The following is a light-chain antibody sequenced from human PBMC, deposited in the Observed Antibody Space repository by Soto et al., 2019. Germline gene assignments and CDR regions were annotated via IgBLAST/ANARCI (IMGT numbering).Light chain of an antibody. V-gene: IGKV1-5*01. CDR3: QQYNSYPLT. J-gene: IGKJ2*01. CDR2: DAS. CDR1: QSISSW. Sequence: DIQMTQSPSTLSASVGDRVTITCRASQSISSWLAWYQQKPGKAPKLLIYDASSLESGVPSRFSGSVSGTEVTLSISSLQPDEFATTYCQQYNSYPLTFGQGTKLEIK.